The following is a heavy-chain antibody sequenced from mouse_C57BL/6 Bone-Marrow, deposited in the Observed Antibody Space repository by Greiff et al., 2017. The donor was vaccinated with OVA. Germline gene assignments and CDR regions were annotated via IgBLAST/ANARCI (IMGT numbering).Heavy chain of an antibody. CDR1: GYTFTDYE. Sequence: VQLQQSGAELVRPGASVTLSCKASGYTFTDYEMHWVKQTPVHGLEWIGAIDPETGGTAYNQKFKGKAILTADKSPSTAYMELRSLTSEDSAVYYCTRDDWDEDYFDYWGQGTTLTVSS. CDR2: IDPETGGT. V-gene: IGHV1-15*01. D-gene: IGHD4-1*01. J-gene: IGHJ2*01. CDR3: TRDDWDEDYFDY.